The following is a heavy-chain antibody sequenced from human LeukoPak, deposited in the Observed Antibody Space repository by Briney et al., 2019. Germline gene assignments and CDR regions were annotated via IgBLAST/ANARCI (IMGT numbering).Heavy chain of an antibody. CDR1: GFTVITND. Sequence: GGSLRLSCAASGFTVITNDMTWVRQAPGKGLEWFSVLYSDGNTKYADSVQGRFTISRDNSKNTLYLEMNSLSPDDTAVYYCARGVEPLAANTLAYWGQGTLVTVSS. J-gene: IGHJ4*02. CDR3: ARGVEPLAANTLAY. CDR2: LYSDGNT. D-gene: IGHD1-14*01. V-gene: IGHV3-53*01.